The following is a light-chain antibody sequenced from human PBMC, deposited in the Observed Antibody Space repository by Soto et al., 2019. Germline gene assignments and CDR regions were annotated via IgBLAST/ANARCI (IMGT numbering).Light chain of an antibody. CDR2: GAS. Sequence: EIVLTQSPGTLSLSPGERATISCRASQSVRSTYLAWYQQKPGQAPRLLIHGASSRATGIPGRFSGSGSGTDFTLTISRLEPEDFAVYYCQQYGSSLSITFGQGTRLEIK. CDR3: QQYGSSLSIT. J-gene: IGKJ5*01. CDR1: QSVRSTY. V-gene: IGKV3-20*01.